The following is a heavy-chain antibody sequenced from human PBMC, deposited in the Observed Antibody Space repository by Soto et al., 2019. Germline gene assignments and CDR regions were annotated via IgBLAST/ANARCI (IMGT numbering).Heavy chain of an antibody. Sequence: SETLSLTCTVSGGSINTYNLFWAWVRQPPGKGLEWIASIYYSGSTYYSPSLTSQVTISVDTSNNQFSLRLSSVTAADTAVYYCARDFTPSDYWGQGTLVTVSS. V-gene: IGHV4-39*02. CDR3: ARDFTPSDY. CDR2: IYYSGST. CDR1: GGSINTYNLF. J-gene: IGHJ4*02.